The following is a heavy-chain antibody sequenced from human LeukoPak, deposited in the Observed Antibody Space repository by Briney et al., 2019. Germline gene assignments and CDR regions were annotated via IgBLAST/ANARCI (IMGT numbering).Heavy chain of an antibody. CDR3: TRQIGPYYFDY. V-gene: IGHV3-73*01. Sequence: PGGSLRLSCAASGFTFSGSAMHWVRQASGKGLEWVGRIRSKANSYATAYAASVKGRFTISRDDSKNTAYLQMNSLKTEGTAVYYCTRQIGPYYFDYWGQGTLVTVSS. CDR2: IRSKANSYAT. CDR1: GFTFSGSA. J-gene: IGHJ4*02.